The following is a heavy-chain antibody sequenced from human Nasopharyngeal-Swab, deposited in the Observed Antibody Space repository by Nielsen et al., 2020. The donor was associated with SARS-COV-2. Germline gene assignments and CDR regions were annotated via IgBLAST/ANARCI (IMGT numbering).Heavy chain of an antibody. D-gene: IGHD3-22*01. Sequence: GGSLRLSCSVSEFTFSDYVMNWVRQAPGKGLEWVSSISSTNNFIFYADSVKGRFTISRDNTKNLLYLQMNTLRVADTAVYYCARGFRRGSYYDNIGADSWGQGTLVTVSS. J-gene: IGHJ4*02. CDR1: EFTFSDYV. V-gene: IGHV3-21*01. CDR3: ARGFRRGSYYDNIGADS. CDR2: ISSTNNFI.